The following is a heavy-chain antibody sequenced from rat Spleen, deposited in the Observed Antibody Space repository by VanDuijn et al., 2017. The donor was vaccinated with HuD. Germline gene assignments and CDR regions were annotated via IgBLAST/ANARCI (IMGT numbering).Heavy chain of an antibody. D-gene: IGHD1-10*01. V-gene: IGHV5-22*01. CDR2: ISYEGSST. CDR1: GFTFSDYY. CDR3: ARPDNSRYVMDA. Sequence: EVQVVESGGGLVQPGRSLKLSCAASGFTFSDYYMAWVRQAPKKGLEWVASISYEGSSTYYGDSVKGRFTISRDNAKSTLYLQMNSLRSEDTATYYCARPDNSRYVMDAWGQGASVTVSS. J-gene: IGHJ4*01.